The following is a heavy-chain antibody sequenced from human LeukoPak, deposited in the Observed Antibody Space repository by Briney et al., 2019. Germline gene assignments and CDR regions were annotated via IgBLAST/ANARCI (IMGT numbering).Heavy chain of an antibody. CDR2: IWYDGSKE. D-gene: IGHD5-24*01. CDR1: VFTFSNYG. CDR3: AREDRDRDVFDI. J-gene: IGHJ3*02. V-gene: IGHV3-33*01. Sequence: GGSLRLSCAVSVFTFSNYGMHWVRQAPGKGLEWVAVIWYDGSKEYYADSVKGRFTISRDNSKNTLYLQMGSLRAEDMAVYYCAREDRDRDVFDIWGQGTMVTVS.